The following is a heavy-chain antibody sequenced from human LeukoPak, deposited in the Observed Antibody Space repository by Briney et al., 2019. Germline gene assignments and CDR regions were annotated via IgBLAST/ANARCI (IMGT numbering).Heavy chain of an antibody. CDR2: INHSGST. D-gene: IGHD6-13*01. CDR3: ARGFRDIAVATRLGYFQH. Sequence: SETLSLTCAVYGGSFSGYYWSWIRQPPGKGLEWIGEINHSGSTNYNPSLKSRVTISVDTSKNQFSLKLSSVTAADTAVYYCARGFRDIAVATRLGYFQHWGQGTLVTVSS. CDR1: GGSFSGYY. V-gene: IGHV4-34*01. J-gene: IGHJ1*01.